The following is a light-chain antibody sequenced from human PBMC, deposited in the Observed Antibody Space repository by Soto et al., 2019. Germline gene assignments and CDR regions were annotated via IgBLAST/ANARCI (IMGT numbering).Light chain of an antibody. CDR2: LGS. CDR1: QSLLHSNGYNY. J-gene: IGKJ1*01. CDR3: MQALQTPRT. Sequence: DIVMTQSPLSLPGTTGEPASISCRSNQSLLHSNGYNYLDWYLQKSGQSPQLLIYLGSNRSSGVPDRFSGSGSGTDFTLKISRVEAEDVGVYYCMQALQTPRTFGQGTKVEIK. V-gene: IGKV2-28*01.